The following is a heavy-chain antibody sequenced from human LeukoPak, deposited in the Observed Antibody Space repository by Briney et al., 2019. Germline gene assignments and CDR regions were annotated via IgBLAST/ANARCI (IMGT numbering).Heavy chain of an antibody. J-gene: IGHJ4*02. Sequence: GASVKVSCTASGYTFTGYYMHWVRQAPGQGLEWMGWINPNSGDTNYAQKFQDRVTMTRDTSISTAYMELTRLRFDDTAVYYCARGSLRYFDYWGQGTLVTVSS. CDR1: GYTFTGYY. V-gene: IGHV1-2*02. D-gene: IGHD3-10*01. CDR2: INPNSGDT. CDR3: ARGSLRYFDY.